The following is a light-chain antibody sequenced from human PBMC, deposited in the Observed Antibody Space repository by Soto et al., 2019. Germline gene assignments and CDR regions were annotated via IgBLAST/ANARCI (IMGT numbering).Light chain of an antibody. CDR2: AAS. J-gene: IGKJ4*01. CDR3: QQSYSTPPLT. Sequence: DIQMTQSPSSLSASVGVRVTITCRASQTISMYLNWYQQKPGKAPILLISAASSLESGVPSRFSGSRSGTEFTLTISSLQPEDCATYYCQQSYSTPPLTFGGGTKVEIK. CDR1: QTISMY. V-gene: IGKV1-39*01.